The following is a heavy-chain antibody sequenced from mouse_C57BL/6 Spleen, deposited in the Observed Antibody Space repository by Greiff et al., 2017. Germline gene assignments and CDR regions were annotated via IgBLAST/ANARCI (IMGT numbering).Heavy chain of an antibody. V-gene: IGHV1-4*01. J-gene: IGHJ4*01. D-gene: IGHD1-1*01. CDR3: ATLYYYGSRYAMDY. CDR2: INPSSGYT. Sequence: QVQLQQSGAELARPGASVKMSCKASGYTFTSYTMHWVKQRPGQGLEWIGYINPSSGYTKYNQKFKDKATLTADKSSSTAYMQLSSLTSEDSAVXYCATLYYYGSRYAMDYWGQGTSVTVSS. CDR1: GYTFTSYT.